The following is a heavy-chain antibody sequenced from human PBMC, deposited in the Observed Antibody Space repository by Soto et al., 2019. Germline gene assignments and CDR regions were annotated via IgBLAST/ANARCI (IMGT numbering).Heavy chain of an antibody. CDR3: ARDRRYCSGISCYNLLGPDY. J-gene: IGHJ4*02. CDR1: GYSFTNYF. CDR2: INPSGGST. Sequence: QVLLVQSGAEVAKPGASVKVSCEASGYSFTNYFMHWVRQAPGQGLEWMGMINPSGGSTSYAQKFQGRVTMTSDTFTNKAYMEVTSLRSEDTAVYYCARDRRYCSGISCYNLLGPDYWGQGTLVTVSS. D-gene: IGHD2-2*02. V-gene: IGHV1-46*01.